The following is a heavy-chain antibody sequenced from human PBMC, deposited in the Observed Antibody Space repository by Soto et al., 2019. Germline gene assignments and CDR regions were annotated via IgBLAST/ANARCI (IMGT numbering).Heavy chain of an antibody. J-gene: IGHJ3*02. V-gene: IGHV1-18*04. CDR1: GYTFTSYG. D-gene: IGHD3-22*01. CDR3: ARDRDGHYYDSSGYDAFDI. CDR2: ISAYNGNT. Sequence: WASVKVSCKASGYTFTSYGISWVRQAPGQGLEWMGWISAYNGNTNYAQKLQGRVTMTTDTSTSTAYMELRSLRSDDTAVYYCARDRDGHYYDSSGYDAFDIWGQGTMVTVSS.